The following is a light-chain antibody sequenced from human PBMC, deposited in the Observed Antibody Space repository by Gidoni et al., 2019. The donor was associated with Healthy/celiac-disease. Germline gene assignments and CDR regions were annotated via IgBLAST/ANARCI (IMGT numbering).Light chain of an antibody. J-gene: IGKJ2*01. CDR3: QQYGSNPYT. V-gene: IGKV3-20*01. CDR2: GAS. Sequence: IVLTQSPGTLSLSPGERATLSCRASQSVSSSYLAWYQQKPGQAPRLLIYGASSRATGIPDRFSGSGSGTDFTLTISRLEPEDFAVYYCQQYGSNPYTFGQGTKLEIK. CDR1: QSVSSSY.